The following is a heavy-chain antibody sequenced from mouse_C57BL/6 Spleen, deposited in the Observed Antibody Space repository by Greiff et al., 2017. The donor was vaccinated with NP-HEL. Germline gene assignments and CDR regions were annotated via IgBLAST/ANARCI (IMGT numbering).Heavy chain of an antibody. V-gene: IGHV1-69*01. CDR3: ARLRDYEDY. Sequence: QVQLQQPGAELVMPGASVKLSCKASGYTFTSYWMHWVKQRPGQGLEWIGEIDPSASYTNYNQKFKGKSTLTVDKSSSTAYMQLSSLTSEDSAVYYCARLRDYEDYWGQGTSVTVSS. CDR2: IDPSASYT. CDR1: GYTFTSYW. D-gene: IGHD2-4*01. J-gene: IGHJ4*01.